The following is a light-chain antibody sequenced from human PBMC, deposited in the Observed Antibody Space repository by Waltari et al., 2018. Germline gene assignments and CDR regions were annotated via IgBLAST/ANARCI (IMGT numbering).Light chain of an antibody. V-gene: IGLV2-8*01. J-gene: IGLJ2*01. CDR1: TRAVGDY. Sequence: QSALTQPPSASGSPGQSVTISCTGTTRAVGDYVSWYQQHPGQAPKLMISEVTKRPPGVPDRFSGSKSGNTASLTVSGLQAEDEADYYCSSYAGSNNLVFGGGTKLTVL. CDR3: SSYAGSNNLV. CDR2: EVT.